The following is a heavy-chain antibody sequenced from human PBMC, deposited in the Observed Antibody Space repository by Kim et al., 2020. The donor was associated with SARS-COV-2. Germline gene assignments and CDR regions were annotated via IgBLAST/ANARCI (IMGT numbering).Heavy chain of an antibody. D-gene: IGHD5-18*01. CDR2: IYSGGST. CDR3: AGTAMVRGRPYYFDY. V-gene: IGHV3-53*01. J-gene: IGHJ4*02. Sequence: GGSLRLSCAASGFTVSSNYMSWVRQAPGKGLEWVSVIYSGGSTYYADSVKGRFTISRDNSKNTLYLQMNSLRAEDTAVYYCAGTAMVRGRPYYFDYWGQGTLVTVSS. CDR1: GFTVSSNY.